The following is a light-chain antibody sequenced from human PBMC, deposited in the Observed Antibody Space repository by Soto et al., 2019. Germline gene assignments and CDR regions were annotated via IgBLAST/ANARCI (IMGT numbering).Light chain of an antibody. Sequence: QSALTQPPSASGTPGQRVTISCSGGSSNIGSNYVNWYQQLPRTAPRLLIYSNTQRPSGVPDRFAGSKSGTSASLAISGLRSEDEADYDCAAWEDSLSGEVFGTGTKVPVL. V-gene: IGLV1-47*02. CDR2: SNT. CDR1: SSNIGSNY. J-gene: IGLJ1*01. CDR3: AAWEDSLSGEV.